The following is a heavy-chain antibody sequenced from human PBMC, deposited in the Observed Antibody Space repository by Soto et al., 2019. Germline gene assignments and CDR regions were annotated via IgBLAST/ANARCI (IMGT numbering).Heavy chain of an antibody. V-gene: IGHV1-18*01. CDR3: ACSGGNLVSPFDY. Sequence: ASVKVSCKASGYTFTSYGISWVRQAPGQGLEGMGWINAYNGNTNYAQKLQGRVTMNTDISTSIAYMALRSLRSYDTAVYYCACSGGNLVSPFDYWGQGTLVTVSS. J-gene: IGHJ4*02. CDR2: INAYNGNT. D-gene: IGHD2-15*01. CDR1: GYTFTSYG.